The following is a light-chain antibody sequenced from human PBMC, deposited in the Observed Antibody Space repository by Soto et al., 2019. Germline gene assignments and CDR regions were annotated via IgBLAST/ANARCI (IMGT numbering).Light chain of an antibody. CDR3: QHYRTS. CDR2: GAS. CDR1: QSVSSRY. Sequence: EIVLTQSPGTLSLSPGERATLSCRASQSVSSRYLAWYQQKPGQAPRQLIYGASSRATGIPDRFSGSGSGTDFTLTITRLEPEDFAVYYCQHYRTSFGGGTRVEI. V-gene: IGKV3-20*01. J-gene: IGKJ4*01.